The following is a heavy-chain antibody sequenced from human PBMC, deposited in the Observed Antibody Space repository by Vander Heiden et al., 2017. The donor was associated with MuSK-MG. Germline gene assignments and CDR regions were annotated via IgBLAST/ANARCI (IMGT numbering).Heavy chain of an antibody. Sequence: EVQLLESEGDLFQPGESLSLSCPAPGFTFSSHAMYVVRQAPGKGLELVSVISASSGSTDYADSVNGRVIIARDNSKNTLYLQLSSLRAEDTALYYCARAGYCSSGNCYKPFDIWGQGTMVTVSS. V-gene: IGHV3-23*01. CDR2: ISASSGST. CDR3: ARAGYCSSGNCYKPFDI. D-gene: IGHD2-2*01. CDR1: GFTFSSHA. J-gene: IGHJ3*02.